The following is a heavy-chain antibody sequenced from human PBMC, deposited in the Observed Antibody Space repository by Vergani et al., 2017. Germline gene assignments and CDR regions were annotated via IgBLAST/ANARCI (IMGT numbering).Heavy chain of an antibody. Sequence: EVPLVQSGAEVKKPGESLKISCKGSGYSFTSYWIGWVRQMPGKGLEWMGIIYPGDSDTRYSPSFQGQVTISADKSISTAYLQWSSLKASDTAMYYCARSSLLWFGDDGMDVWGQGTTVTVSS. CDR2: IYPGDSDT. CDR1: GYSFTSYW. V-gene: IGHV5-51*01. J-gene: IGHJ6*02. CDR3: ARSSLLWFGDDGMDV. D-gene: IGHD3-10*01.